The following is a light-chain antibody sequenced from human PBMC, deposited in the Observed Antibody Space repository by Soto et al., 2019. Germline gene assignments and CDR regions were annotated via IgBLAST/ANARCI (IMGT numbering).Light chain of an antibody. CDR3: SSFTTSNTWM. Sequence: QSSLTQPASVSGSPGQSITISCTRTSSDVGGYNFVSWYQQHPGNAPKLMIYEVSNRPSGVSDRFSGSKSGKTASLPISGLQAEDEADYYCSSFTTSNTWMFGGGTQVTVL. CDR1: SSDVGGYNF. J-gene: IGLJ3*02. V-gene: IGLV2-14*01. CDR2: EVS.